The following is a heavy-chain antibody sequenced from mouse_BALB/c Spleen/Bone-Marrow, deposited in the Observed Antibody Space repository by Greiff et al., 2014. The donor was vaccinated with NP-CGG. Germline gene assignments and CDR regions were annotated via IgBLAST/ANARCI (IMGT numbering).Heavy chain of an antibody. CDR1: GYSFTGYF. J-gene: IGHJ2*01. V-gene: IGHV1-20*02. D-gene: IGHD1-1*01. CDR3: AISGYYGSSYFDY. CDR2: INPYNGDT. Sequence: EVQLQQSGPELVKPGASVKISCKASGYSFTGYFMNWVMQSHGKSLEWIGRINPYNGDTFYNQKFKGKATLTVDTSSSTAHMDXXXXXXXDSXVYYCAISGYYGSSYFDYWGQGTTLTVSX.